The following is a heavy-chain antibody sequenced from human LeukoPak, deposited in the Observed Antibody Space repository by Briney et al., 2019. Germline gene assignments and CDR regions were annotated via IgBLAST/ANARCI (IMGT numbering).Heavy chain of an antibody. D-gene: IGHD3-22*01. CDR3: AKDRGYDSSGYYPLDAFDI. J-gene: IGHJ3*02. Sequence: GSLRLSCAASGFTFSSYAMSWVRQAPGKGLEWVSAISGSGGSTYYADSVKGRFTISRDNSKNTLYLQMNSLRAEDTAVYYCAKDRGYDSSGYYPLDAFDIWGQGTMVTVSS. CDR1: GFTFSSYA. CDR2: ISGSGGST. V-gene: IGHV3-23*01.